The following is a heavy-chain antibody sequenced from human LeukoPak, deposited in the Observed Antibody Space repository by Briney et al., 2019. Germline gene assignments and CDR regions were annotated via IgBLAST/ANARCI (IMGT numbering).Heavy chain of an antibody. Sequence: KASETLSLTCTVSGDSISSGSYYWSWIRQPAGKGLEWIGRIYTSGSTNYNPSLKSRVTISVDTSKNQFSLKLSSVTAADTAVYYCARSQENLYCSGGSCWVYNWFDPWGQGTLVTVSS. D-gene: IGHD2-15*01. J-gene: IGHJ5*02. V-gene: IGHV4-61*02. CDR2: IYTSGST. CDR3: ARSQENLYCSGGSCWVYNWFDP. CDR1: GDSISSGSYY.